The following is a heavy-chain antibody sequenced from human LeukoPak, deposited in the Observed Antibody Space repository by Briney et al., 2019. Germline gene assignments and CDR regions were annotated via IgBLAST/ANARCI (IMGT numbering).Heavy chain of an antibody. CDR2: IYYSGNT. Sequence: WVRQPPGKGLEWIGSIYYSGNTYYNASLKSQVSISIDTSKNQFSLRLTSVTAADTAVYYCARQTGSGLFILPGGQGTLVTVSS. V-gene: IGHV4-39*01. D-gene: IGHD3/OR15-3a*01. J-gene: IGHJ4*02. CDR3: ARQTGSGLFILP.